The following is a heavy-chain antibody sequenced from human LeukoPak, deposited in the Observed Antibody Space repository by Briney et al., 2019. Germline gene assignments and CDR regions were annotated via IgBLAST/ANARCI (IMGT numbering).Heavy chain of an antibody. Sequence: SETLSLTCAVSGGSISSGGYSWSWIRQPPEKGLEWIGYIYHSGSTYYNPSLKSRVTISVDRSKNQFSLKLSSVTAADTAVYYCARGSGNFDYWGQGTLVTVSS. CDR2: IYHSGST. J-gene: IGHJ4*02. CDR1: GGSISSGGYS. V-gene: IGHV4-30-2*01. D-gene: IGHD2-15*01. CDR3: ARGSGNFDY.